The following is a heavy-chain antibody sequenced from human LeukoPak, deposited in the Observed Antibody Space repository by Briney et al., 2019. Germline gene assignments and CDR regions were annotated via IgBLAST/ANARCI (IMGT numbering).Heavy chain of an antibody. V-gene: IGHV3-66*01. CDR2: IYSGGST. Sequence: GGSLRLSCAVSGFSVTNNYMSWVRQAPGKGLEWVSVIYSGGSTYYADSVKGRFTISRDISKNTLYLQMNSLRAEDTAVYYCARGPTVQEDLDYWGQGTLVTVSS. CDR3: ARGPTVQEDLDY. CDR1: GFSVTNNY. J-gene: IGHJ4*02.